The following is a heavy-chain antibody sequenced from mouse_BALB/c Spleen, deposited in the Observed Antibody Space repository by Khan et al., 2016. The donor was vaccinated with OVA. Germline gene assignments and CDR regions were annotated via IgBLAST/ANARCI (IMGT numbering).Heavy chain of an antibody. V-gene: IGHV1-54*01. CDR3: ARGGYGTLAY. CDR1: GYAFTDYL. J-gene: IGHJ3*01. CDR2: INPGSGNT. D-gene: IGHD2-1*01. Sequence: QVQLQQSGAELVRPGTSVKVSCKASGYAFTDYLIEWVKQRPGQGLEWIGVINPGSGNTNHHEKFKGKATLTADKSYSTAYMQLRSPTSVAAAVYFCARGGYGTLAYWGQGTPVTVS.